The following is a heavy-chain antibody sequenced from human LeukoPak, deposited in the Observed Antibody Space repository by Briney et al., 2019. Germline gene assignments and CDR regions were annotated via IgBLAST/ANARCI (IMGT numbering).Heavy chain of an antibody. J-gene: IGHJ4*02. CDR2: IWYDGSNK. D-gene: IGHD3-16*01. V-gene: IGHV3-33*06. CDR1: GFTFSSYG. Sequence: GGSLRLSCAASGFTFSSYGMHWVRQAPGKGLEWVAVIWYDGSNKYYADSVKGRFTISRDNSKNTLYLQMNSLRVEDTAIYYCAKDFYDSEINWGQGTLVTVSS. CDR3: AKDFYDSEIN.